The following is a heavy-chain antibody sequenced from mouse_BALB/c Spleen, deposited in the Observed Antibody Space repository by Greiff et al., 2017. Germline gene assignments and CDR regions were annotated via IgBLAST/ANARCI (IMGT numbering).Heavy chain of an antibody. Sequence: EVKVVESGGGLVKPGGSLKLSCAASGFTFSDYYMYWVRQTPEKRLEWVATISDGGSYTYYPDSVKGRFTISRDNAKNNLYLQMSSLKSEDTAMYYCASAMITTSYWYFGVWGAGTTVTVSS. CDR3: ASAMITTSYWYFGV. CDR2: ISDGGSYT. D-gene: IGHD2-4*01. V-gene: IGHV5-4*02. J-gene: IGHJ1*01. CDR1: GFTFSDYY.